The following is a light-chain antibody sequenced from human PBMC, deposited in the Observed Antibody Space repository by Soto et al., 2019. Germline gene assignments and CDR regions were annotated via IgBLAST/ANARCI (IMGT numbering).Light chain of an antibody. J-gene: IGKJ1*01. V-gene: IGKV1-39*01. CDR1: QDVSND. CDR2: AAS. Sequence: DIQMTQSPPSLSASVGDRVTITCRASQDVSNDLGWFQQKPGKVPKLLIYAASSLQGGVPSRFSGSGSGTDFTLTISSLQPEDFATYYCQQSFSAPWTFGQGTKVDIK. CDR3: QQSFSAPWT.